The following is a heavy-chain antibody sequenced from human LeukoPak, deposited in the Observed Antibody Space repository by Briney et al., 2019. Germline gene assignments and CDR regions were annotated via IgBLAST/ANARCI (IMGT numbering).Heavy chain of an antibody. D-gene: IGHD1-26*01. Sequence: GGSLRLSCAASGFTFSSYSMNWVRQAPGKGLEWVSYITSSSSIIYYADSVKGRFTISRDNAKNSLYLQMNSLRAEDTAVYYCARDRGSTEFDYWGQGTLVTVSS. CDR1: GFTFSSYS. CDR3: ARDRGSTEFDY. CDR2: ITSSSSII. J-gene: IGHJ4*02. V-gene: IGHV3-48*01.